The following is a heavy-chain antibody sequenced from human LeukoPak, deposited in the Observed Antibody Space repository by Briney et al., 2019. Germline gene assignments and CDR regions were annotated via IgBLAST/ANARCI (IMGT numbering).Heavy chain of an antibody. CDR2: IWYDGSNK. CDR3: AKGAYCYYRSGSLGLDY. D-gene: IGHD3-22*01. V-gene: IGHV3-33*06. CDR1: GLTFSSYG. J-gene: IGHJ4*02. Sequence: GESLKISCAASGLTFSSYGMHWVRQAPGKGLEWVAVIWYDGSNKYYADSVKGRFTISRDNSKNTLYLQMNSLRAEDTAVYYCAKGAYCYYRSGSLGLDYWGQGTLVTVSS.